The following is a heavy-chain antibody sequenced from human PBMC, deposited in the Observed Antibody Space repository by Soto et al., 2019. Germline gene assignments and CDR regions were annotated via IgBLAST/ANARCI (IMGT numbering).Heavy chain of an antibody. Sequence: EVQLVESGGGLVQPGGSLRLSCAASGFTFSSSSMNWVRQAPGKGLEWVSFIDTLSSTMYYADSVRGRFTISRDNAKNPLYLQMNSLRAEVTAIYYCTGGGVICVPGYWGQGTLVTVSS. CDR1: GFTFSSSS. D-gene: IGHD3-10*01. CDR3: TGGGVICVPGY. V-gene: IGHV3-48*01. CDR2: IDTLSSTM. J-gene: IGHJ4*02.